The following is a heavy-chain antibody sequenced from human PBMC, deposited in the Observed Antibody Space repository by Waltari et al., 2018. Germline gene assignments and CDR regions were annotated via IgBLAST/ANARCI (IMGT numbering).Heavy chain of an antibody. CDR2: INPQNGNT. V-gene: IGHV1-18*01. CDR3: ARDFASGYEGIDL. Sequence: QIQLVRSGAEVKKPGASVKVSCKASGYSFSGYGISWVRQAPGQGLEWMGWINPQNGNTNYAQRFQDRVTMTTDTSTSTAYMDLRSLRSDDTAVYYCARDFASGYEGIDLWGQGTLVTVSS. D-gene: IGHD3-22*01. J-gene: IGHJ4*02. CDR1: GYSFSGYG.